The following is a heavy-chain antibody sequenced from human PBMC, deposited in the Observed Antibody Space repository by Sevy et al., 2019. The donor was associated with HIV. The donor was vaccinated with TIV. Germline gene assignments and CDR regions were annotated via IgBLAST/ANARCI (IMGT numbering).Heavy chain of an antibody. V-gene: IGHV3-9*01. CDR2: INWDGSEK. D-gene: IGHD3-10*01. CDR3: ARGGFYFGSEDYYGKAGYDS. J-gene: IGHJ4*02. CDR1: GFSFNDYA. Sequence: GGSLRLSCATSGFSFNDYAMHWVRQAPGKGLEWVSGINWDGSEKDYADSVEGRFNISRNNDNKSLYLQMSSLGREDTALYLCARGGFYFGSEDYYGKAGYDSWGPGTVVTDSS.